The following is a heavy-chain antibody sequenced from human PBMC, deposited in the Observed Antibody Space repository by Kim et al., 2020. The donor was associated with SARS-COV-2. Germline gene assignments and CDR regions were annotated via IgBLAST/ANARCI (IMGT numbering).Heavy chain of an antibody. CDR3: AKVSSAMGRGGNFHY. V-gene: IGHV3-33*03. CDR2: ISIDGNNK. CDR1: GFTFSSSC. J-gene: IGHJ6*01. Sequence: GGSLRLSCVASGFTFSSSCMHWVRQAPGKGLVWVAGISIDGNNKNYADSVKGRFTISRDNSKNTLYLQMNSLRAEDTAIYYCAKVSSAMGRGGNFHY. D-gene: IGHD3-10*01.